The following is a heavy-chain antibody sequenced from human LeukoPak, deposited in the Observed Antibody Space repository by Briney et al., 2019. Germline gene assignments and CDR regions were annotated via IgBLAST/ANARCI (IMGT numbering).Heavy chain of an antibody. CDR3: ARGVAVAGTFYFDY. D-gene: IGHD6-19*01. CDR1: GYTFTSYG. CDR2: INPNSGGT. J-gene: IGHJ4*02. V-gene: IGHV1-2*02. Sequence: ASVKVSCKASGYTFTSYGISWVRQAPGQGLEWMGWINPNSGGTNYAQKFQGRVTMTRDTSISTAYMELSRLRSDDTAVYYCARGVAVAGTFYFDYWGQGTLVTVSS.